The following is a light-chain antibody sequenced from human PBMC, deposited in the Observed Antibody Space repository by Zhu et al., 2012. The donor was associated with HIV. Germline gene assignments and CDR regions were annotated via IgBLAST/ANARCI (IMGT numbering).Light chain of an antibody. CDR2: AAS. V-gene: IGKV3-11*01. Sequence: IVLTQSPATLSLSPGERATVSCRASRSASSFLAWYQQKPGQAPRLLIYAASKRAAGIPPRFSGSGSGTDFTLTISSLEPEDFAVYYCQQRVNWPLTFGGGTKVEIK. CDR1: RSASSF. J-gene: IGKJ4*01. CDR3: QQRVNWPLT.